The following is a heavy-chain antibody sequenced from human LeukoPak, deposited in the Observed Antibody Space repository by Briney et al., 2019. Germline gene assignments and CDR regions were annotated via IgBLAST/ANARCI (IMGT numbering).Heavy chain of an antibody. V-gene: IGHV4-34*01. D-gene: IGHD4-17*01. CDR1: GGSFSGYY. CDR3: ARGSGTVTTDY. Sequence: PSETLSLTCAVYGGSFSGYYWSWIRQPPGKGLEWIGEINHSGSTNYNPSLKSRVTISVDTSKNQFSLKLSSVTAVDTAVYYCARGSGTVTTDYWGQGTLVTVSS. J-gene: IGHJ4*02. CDR2: INHSGST.